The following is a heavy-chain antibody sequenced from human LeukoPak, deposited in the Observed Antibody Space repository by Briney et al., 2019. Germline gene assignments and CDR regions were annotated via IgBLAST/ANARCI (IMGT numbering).Heavy chain of an antibody. V-gene: IGHV4-59*01. D-gene: IGHD1-26*01. CDR3: ARMYSGTSYYFDY. Sequence: TETLSLTCSVSGVSISTYYWIWIRQPPAKGLEWMGFFSYSGSTKYNPSLKSRVTMSVDTSKNQFSLKLSSVTAADTAVYYCARMYSGTSYYFDYWGQGTLVTVSS. CDR1: GVSISTYY. CDR2: FSYSGST. J-gene: IGHJ4*02.